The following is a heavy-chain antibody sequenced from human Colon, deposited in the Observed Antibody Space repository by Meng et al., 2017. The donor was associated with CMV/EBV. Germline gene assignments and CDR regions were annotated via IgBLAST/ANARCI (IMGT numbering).Heavy chain of an antibody. Sequence: LTCTVSGGAIRGSSYYWVWIRQPPGKGLEWIGSIYYTGTTYYNPSLKSRVTTSVDTSKNHFSPNLRSVTTADTAVYYCARGVDWFDPWGQGTLVTVSS. CDR2: IYYTGTT. CDR3: ARGVDWFDP. CDR1: GGAIRGSSYY. V-gene: IGHV4-39*07. D-gene: IGHD2-21*01. J-gene: IGHJ5*02.